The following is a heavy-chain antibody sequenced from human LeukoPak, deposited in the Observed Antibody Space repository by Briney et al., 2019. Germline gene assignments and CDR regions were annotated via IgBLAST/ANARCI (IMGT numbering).Heavy chain of an antibody. J-gene: IGHJ4*01. V-gene: IGHV1-69*06. D-gene: IGHD3-10*01. CDR2: IAPISGTP. CDR1: GGTFTHYV. CDR3: AREGEYYSESGNLVDASDV. Sequence: EASVKVSCKASGGTFTHYVISWVRQAPGQGLEWMGGIAPISGTPMYAQRFQGRVTITADKSTNTAYMEMSSLTSEDTAVYFCAREGEYYSESGNLVDASDVWGQGTLVTVSS.